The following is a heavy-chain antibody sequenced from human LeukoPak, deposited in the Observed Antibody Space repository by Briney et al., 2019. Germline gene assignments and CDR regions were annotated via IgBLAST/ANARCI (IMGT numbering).Heavy chain of an antibody. D-gene: IGHD6-13*01. V-gene: IGHV1-69*01. J-gene: IGHJ4*02. CDR1: GGTFSSYA. CDR3: ARDWAAAAGTH. CDR2: MIPIFGTA. Sequence: ASVKVSCKASGGTFSSYAISWVRQAPGQGLEWMGGMIPIFGTANYAQKFQGRVTITADESTSTAYMELSSLRSEDTAVYYCARDWAAAAGTHWGQGTLVTVSS.